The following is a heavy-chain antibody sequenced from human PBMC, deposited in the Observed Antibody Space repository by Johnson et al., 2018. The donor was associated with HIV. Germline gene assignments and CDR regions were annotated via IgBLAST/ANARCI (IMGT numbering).Heavy chain of an antibody. Sequence: QVQLVESGGGLVKPGGSLRLSCAASGFTFNDYYMSWIRQAPGKGLEWVSYISNSGSSVYYADSVKGRFTLSRDNAKNSLYLQMNSLRAEDTAVYYCARDSYDISGQQHDAFDIWGQGTMVTVSS. D-gene: IGHD3-22*01. J-gene: IGHJ3*02. V-gene: IGHV3-11*04. CDR2: ISNSGSSV. CDR3: ARDSYDISGQQHDAFDI. CDR1: GFTFNDYY.